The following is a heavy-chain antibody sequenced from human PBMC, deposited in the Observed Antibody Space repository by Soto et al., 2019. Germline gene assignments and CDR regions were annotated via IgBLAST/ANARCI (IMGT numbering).Heavy chain of an antibody. D-gene: IGHD1-1*01. J-gene: IGHJ6*03. CDR3: ARGSWDDVPVYSYMDV. CDR2: TYYRSKWYI. Sequence: PSQTLSLTCDISGDSVSSNSAAWNWIRQTPSRGLEWLGRTYYRSKWYINYAVSVKSRITVNPDTSKNQFSLQLNSFTPEDTAVNFCARGSWDDVPVYSYMDVRGKGTMVTVSS. V-gene: IGHV6-1*01. CDR1: GDSVSSNSAA.